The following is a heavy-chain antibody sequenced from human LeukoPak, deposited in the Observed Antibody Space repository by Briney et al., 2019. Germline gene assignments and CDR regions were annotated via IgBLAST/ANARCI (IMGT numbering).Heavy chain of an antibody. CDR3: ARGGIRDYDFWSGYPNWFHP. CDR2: MNPNSGNT. J-gene: IGHJ5*02. Sequence: GASVKVSCKAYGYTFTSYDINWVRQATGQRLEWMGWMNPNSGNTGYAQKFQGRVTITRNTSISTAYMELSSLRSEDTAVYYCARGGIRDYDFWSGYPNWFHPWGQGTLVTVSS. V-gene: IGHV1-8*03. CDR1: GYTFTSYD. D-gene: IGHD3-3*01.